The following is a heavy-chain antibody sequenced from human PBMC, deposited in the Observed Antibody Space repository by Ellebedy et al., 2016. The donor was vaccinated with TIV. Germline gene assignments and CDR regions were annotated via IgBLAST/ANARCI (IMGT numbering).Heavy chain of an antibody. CDR2: IYYSGST. D-gene: IGHD2-21*01. CDR3: ARRGRVLWFDY. CDR1: GGSISSSSYY. J-gene: IGHJ4*02. V-gene: IGHV4-39*01. Sequence: SETLSLTXTVSGGSISSSSYYWGWIRQPPGKGLEWIGSIYYSGSTYYNPSLKSRVTISVDTSKNQFSLKLSSVTAADTAVYYCARRGRVLWFDYWGQGTLVTVSS.